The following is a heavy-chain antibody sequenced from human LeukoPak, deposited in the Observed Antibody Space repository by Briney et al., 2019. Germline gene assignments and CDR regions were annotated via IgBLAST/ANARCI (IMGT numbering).Heavy chain of an antibody. CDR1: GGSFSGYY. CDR2: INNSGST. V-gene: IGHV4-34*03. CDR3: WEVGHRGYNY. J-gene: IGHJ4*02. Sequence: SETLSLTCAVYGGSFSGYYWSWIRQPPGKGLEWIGEINNSGSTNYNPSLKRRVNISVEQSKKQFSLKLRSVTAPDPAVYYFWEVGHRGYNYWGQGTLVTVYS. D-gene: IGHD5-12*01.